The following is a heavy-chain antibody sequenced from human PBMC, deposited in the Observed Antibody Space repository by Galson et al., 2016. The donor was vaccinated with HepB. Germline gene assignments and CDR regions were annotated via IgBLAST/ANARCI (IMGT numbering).Heavy chain of an antibody. CDR2: IYPGDSDT. CDR1: GYSFTSYW. J-gene: IGHJ6*02. Sequence: LQISCKGSGYSFTSYWIGWVRQMPGKGLEWMGIIYPGDSDTRYSPSFQGQVTISADKSISTAYLQWSSLKASDTAMYYCAIPSEPYYYGMDVWGQGTTVTVSS. CDR3: AIPSEPYYYGMDV. V-gene: IGHV5-51*01.